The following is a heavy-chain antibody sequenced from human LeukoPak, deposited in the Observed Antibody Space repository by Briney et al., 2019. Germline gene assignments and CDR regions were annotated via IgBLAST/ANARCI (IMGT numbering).Heavy chain of an antibody. CDR3: ARDASYYDFWSGYPRPYGMDV. J-gene: IGHJ6*02. D-gene: IGHD3-3*01. CDR1: GGSISSYY. Sequence: KPSETLSLTCTVSGGSISSYYWSWIRQPPGKGLEWIGYIYYSGSTNYNPSLKSRVTISVDTSKNQFSLKLSPVTAADTAVYYCARDASYYDFWSGYPRPYGMDVWGQGTTVTVSS. V-gene: IGHV4-59*01. CDR2: IYYSGST.